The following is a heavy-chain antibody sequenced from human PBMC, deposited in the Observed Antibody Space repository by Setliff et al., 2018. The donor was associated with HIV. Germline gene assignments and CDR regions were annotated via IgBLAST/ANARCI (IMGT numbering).Heavy chain of an antibody. CDR2: FYPGTGGT. CDR1: GYTFNDFV. J-gene: IGHJ4*02. CDR3: VRDPIEGSPDYFDY. V-gene: IGHV1-3*01. Sequence: ASVKVSCKTSGYTFNDFVIHWVRQAPGQRPEYMGWFYPGTGGTGYSPRFQGRLTFSRDNSRNTLFLQMNNLRPEDTATYYCVRDPIEGSPDYFDYWGQGALVTVSS. D-gene: IGHD1-26*01.